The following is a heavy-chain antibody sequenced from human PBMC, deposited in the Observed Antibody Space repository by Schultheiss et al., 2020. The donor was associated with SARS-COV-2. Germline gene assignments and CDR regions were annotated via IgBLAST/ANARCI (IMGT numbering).Heavy chain of an antibody. J-gene: IGHJ4*02. Sequence: GGSLRLSCAASGFTFDDYAMHWVRQAPGKGLEWVSGISWNSGSIGYADSVKGRFTISRDNAKNSLYLQMNSLRAEDTALYYCASSRGSYGKVDYWGQGTLVTVSS. CDR2: ISWNSGSI. V-gene: IGHV3-9*01. D-gene: IGHD1-26*01. CDR1: GFTFDDYA. CDR3: ASSRGSYGKVDY.